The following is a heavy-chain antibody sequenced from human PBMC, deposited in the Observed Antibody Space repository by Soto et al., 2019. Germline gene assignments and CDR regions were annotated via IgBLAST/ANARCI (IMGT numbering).Heavy chain of an antibody. Sequence: QLQLQESGPGLVKPSETLSLTCTVSGGSISSSSYYWGWIRQPPGKGLEWIGSIYYSGSTYYNPSLKSRVTISVDTSKNQFSLKLSSVTAADTAVYYCARTPLNSSGYLHGGIFDYWGQGTLVTVSS. V-gene: IGHV4-39*01. D-gene: IGHD3-22*01. CDR2: IYYSGST. J-gene: IGHJ4*02. CDR3: ARTPLNSSGYLHGGIFDY. CDR1: GGSISSSSYY.